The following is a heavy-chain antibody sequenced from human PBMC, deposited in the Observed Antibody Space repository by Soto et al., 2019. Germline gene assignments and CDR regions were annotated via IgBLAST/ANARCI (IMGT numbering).Heavy chain of an antibody. Sequence: NPSETLSLTCTVSGGSISSGDYYWSWIRQPPGKGLEWIGYIYYSGSTYYNPSLKSRVTISVDTSKNQFSLKLSSVTAADTAVYYCVKDGDNTGYYFTYYFDHWGQGAPVTVSS. CDR2: IYYSGST. V-gene: IGHV4-30-4*01. D-gene: IGHD3-22*01. CDR1: GGSISSGDYY. CDR3: VKDGDNTGYYFTYYFDH. J-gene: IGHJ4*02.